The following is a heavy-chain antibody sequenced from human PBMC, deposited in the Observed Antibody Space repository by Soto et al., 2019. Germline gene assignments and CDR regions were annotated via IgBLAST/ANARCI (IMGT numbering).Heavy chain of an antibody. CDR1: GFTVSSNY. Sequence: GGSLRLSCAASGFTVSSNYMSWVRQAPGKGLEWVSVIYSGGSTYYADSVKGRFTIYRDNSKNTLYLQMNSLRAEDTAVYYCARDLVPLYGMDVWGQGTTVTVSS. D-gene: IGHD2-15*01. J-gene: IGHJ6*02. CDR2: IYSGGST. CDR3: ARDLVPLYGMDV. V-gene: IGHV3-53*01.